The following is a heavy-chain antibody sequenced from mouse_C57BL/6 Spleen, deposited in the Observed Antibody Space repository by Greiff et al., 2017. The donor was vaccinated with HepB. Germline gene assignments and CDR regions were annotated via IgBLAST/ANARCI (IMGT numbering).Heavy chain of an antibody. J-gene: IGHJ3*01. CDR3: ARSRDYDGSSEAWFAY. CDR1: GYAFSSYW. CDR2: IYPGDGDT. D-gene: IGHD1-1*01. V-gene: IGHV1-80*01. Sequence: VQLQQSGAELVKPGASVKISCKASGYAFSSYWMNWVKQRPGKGLEWIGQIYPGDGDTNYNGKFKGKATLTADKSSSTAYMQLSSLTSEDAAVYFCARSRDYDGSSEAWFAYWGQGTLVTVSA.